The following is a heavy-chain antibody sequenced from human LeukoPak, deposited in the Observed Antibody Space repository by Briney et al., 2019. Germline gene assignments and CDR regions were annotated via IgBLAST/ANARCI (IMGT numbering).Heavy chain of an antibody. V-gene: IGHV2-70*01. CDR3: ALNEQAQQGPRKARLPTY. CDR2: IDWDDDK. Sequence: SWIRQPPGKALEWLALIDWDDDKYYSTSLKTRLTISKDTSKNQVVLTMTNMDPVDTATYYCALNEQAQQGPRKARLPTYWGQGTLVTVSS. J-gene: IGHJ4*02. D-gene: IGHD5-12*01.